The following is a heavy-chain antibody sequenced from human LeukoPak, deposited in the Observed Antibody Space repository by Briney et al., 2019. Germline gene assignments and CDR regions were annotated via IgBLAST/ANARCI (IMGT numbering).Heavy chain of an antibody. CDR1: GFAFSSYS. D-gene: IGHD3-9*01. Sequence: GGSLRLSCAASGFAFSSYSMNWVRQAPGKGLEWVSSISSSSSYIYYADSVKGRFPISRDNAKNSLYLQMNSLRAEDTAVYYCARGGELRYFDWLLWDIWGQGTMVTVSS. J-gene: IGHJ3*02. V-gene: IGHV3-21*01. CDR3: ARGGELRYFDWLLWDI. CDR2: ISSSSSYI.